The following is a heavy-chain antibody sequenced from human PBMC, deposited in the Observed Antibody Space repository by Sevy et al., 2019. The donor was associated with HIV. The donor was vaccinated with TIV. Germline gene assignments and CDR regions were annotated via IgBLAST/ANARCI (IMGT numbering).Heavy chain of an antibody. V-gene: IGHV3-15*01. J-gene: IGHJ4*02. CDR3: TTDPVYCSSTSCYDVDFDY. CDR1: GFTFSNAW. CDR2: IKSKTDGGTT. Sequence: GGSLRLSCAASGFTFSNAWMSGVRQAPGKGLEWVGRIKSKTDGGTTDYAAPVKGRFTISRDDSKNTLYLQMNSLKTEDTAVYYCTTDPVYCSSTSCYDVDFDYWGQGTLVTVSS. D-gene: IGHD2-2*01.